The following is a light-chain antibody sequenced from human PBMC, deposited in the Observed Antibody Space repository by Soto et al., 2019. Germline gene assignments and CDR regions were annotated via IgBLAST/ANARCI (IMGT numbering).Light chain of an antibody. J-gene: IGKJ1*01. V-gene: IGKV1-6*01. CDR2: AAS. Sequence: TQMTQSPLSLSASVGEKIIITCRASRDVGSDVSWYQQKPGQAPKLVIYAASNLYTGVPSRFSGRRSGTEFTLTICSLQPEDFASYYCLQDYGDSWTFGQGTKVEIE. CDR1: RDVGSD. CDR3: LQDYGDSWT.